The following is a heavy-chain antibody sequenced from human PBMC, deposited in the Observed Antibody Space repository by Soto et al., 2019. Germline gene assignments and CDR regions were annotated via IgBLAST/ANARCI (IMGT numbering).Heavy chain of an antibody. D-gene: IGHD3-9*01. V-gene: IGHV5-51*01. CDR3: ARQADYNILTGYFYYFDY. CDR2: IYPGDSDA. Sequence: GESLKISCKSSGYSFTDYWIGWVRQMPGKGLEWMGIIYPGDSDAGYSPSFQGQITISVDTSINTAFLRWNSLTASDTAIYYCARQADYNILTGYFYYFDYWGQGSLVTVSS. CDR1: GYSFTDYW. J-gene: IGHJ4*02.